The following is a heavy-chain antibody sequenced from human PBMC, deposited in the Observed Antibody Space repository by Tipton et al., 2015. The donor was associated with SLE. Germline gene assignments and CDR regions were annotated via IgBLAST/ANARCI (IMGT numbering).Heavy chain of an antibody. Sequence: TLSLTCAVYGGSFSGYHWTWIRQPPGQGLAWIGEIADTGSPNYNPSLKSRVTISLDTSKSQFSLILNSLTAADTAVYYCARLGVVVTAIDYWGQGTLVTVSS. CDR2: IADTGSP. CDR1: GGSFSGYH. CDR3: ARLGVVVTAIDY. D-gene: IGHD2-21*02. V-gene: IGHV4-34*01. J-gene: IGHJ4*02.